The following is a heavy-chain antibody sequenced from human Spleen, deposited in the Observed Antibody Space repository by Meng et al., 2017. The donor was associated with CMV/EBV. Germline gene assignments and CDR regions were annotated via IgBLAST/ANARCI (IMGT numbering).Heavy chain of an antibody. V-gene: IGHV3-53*01. J-gene: IGHJ4*02. CDR3: AREYGDAMRFFDY. Sequence: LSLTCAASGFTVSSNYMSWVRQAPGKGLEWVSVIYSGGSTYYADSVKGRFTISRDNSKNTLYLQMNSLRAEDTAVYYCAREYGDAMRFFDYWGQGTLVTVSS. CDR1: GFTVSSNY. CDR2: IYSGGST. D-gene: IGHD2-2*01.